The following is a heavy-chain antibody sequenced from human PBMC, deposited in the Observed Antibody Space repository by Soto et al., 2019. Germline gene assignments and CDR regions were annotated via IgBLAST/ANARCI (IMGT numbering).Heavy chain of an antibody. CDR3: ARVVAGQLDAFDI. CDR2: IKQDGSEK. D-gene: IGHD2-15*01. V-gene: IGHV3-7*01. Sequence: GGSLRLSCAASGFTFSSYSMNWVRQAPGKGLEWVANIKQDGSEKYYVDSVKGRFTISRDNAKNSLYLQMNSLRAEDTAVYYCARVVAGQLDAFDIWGQGTMVTVSS. J-gene: IGHJ3*02. CDR1: GFTFSSYS.